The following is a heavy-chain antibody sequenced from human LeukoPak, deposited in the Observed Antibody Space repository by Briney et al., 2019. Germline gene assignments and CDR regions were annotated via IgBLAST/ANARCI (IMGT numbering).Heavy chain of an antibody. V-gene: IGHV1-58*01. CDR3: ARALQTGSDAFDI. Sequence: SVKVSCKASGFTFTSSAVQWVRQARGQRLEWIGWIVVGSGNTNYAQKLQGRVTMTTDTSTSTAYMELRGLRSDDTAVYYCARALQTGSDAFDIWGQGTMVTVSS. D-gene: IGHD3-9*01. J-gene: IGHJ3*02. CDR1: GFTFTSSA. CDR2: IVVGSGNT.